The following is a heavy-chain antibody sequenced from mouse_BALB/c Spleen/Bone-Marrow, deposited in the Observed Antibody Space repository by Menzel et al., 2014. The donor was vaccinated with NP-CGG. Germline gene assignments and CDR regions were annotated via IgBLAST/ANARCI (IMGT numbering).Heavy chain of an antibody. J-gene: IGHJ1*01. Sequence: EVKVVDSGGGLVQPGGSLRLSCATSGFTFTDYYMNWVRQPLGMALEWLGFIRNKANGYTTDYSTSVKGRFTISRDNSQDILYLQMNTLRTEDSATYYCARDVGRLFFDVWGAGTTVTVSS. D-gene: IGHD3-3*01. CDR2: IRNKANGYTT. V-gene: IGHV7-3*02. CDR1: GFTFTDYY. CDR3: ARDVGRLFFDV.